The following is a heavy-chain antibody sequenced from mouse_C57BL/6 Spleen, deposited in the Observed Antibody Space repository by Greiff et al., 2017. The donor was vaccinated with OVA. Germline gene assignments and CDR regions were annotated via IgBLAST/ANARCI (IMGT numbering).Heavy chain of an antibody. Sequence: DVKLVESGGGLVKPGGSLKLSCAASGFTFSSYAMSWVRQTPEKRLEWVATISDGGSYTYYPENVKGRFTISRDNAKNNLYLQMSHLKSEDTAMYYCARDRPYYSNYEGFAYWGQGTLVTVSA. J-gene: IGHJ3*01. V-gene: IGHV5-4*01. CDR2: ISDGGSYT. CDR1: GFTFSSYA. CDR3: ARDRPYYSNYEGFAY. D-gene: IGHD2-5*01.